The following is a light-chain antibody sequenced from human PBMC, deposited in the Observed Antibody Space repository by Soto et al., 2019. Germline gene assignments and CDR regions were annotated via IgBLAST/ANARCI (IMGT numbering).Light chain of an antibody. Sequence: DIQMTQSPSTLSASVGDRVTITCRASQSISSWLAWYQQKPGKAPKLLIYKASSLESGVPSRFSSSGSGTEFTLTISSLQPDDFAIYYCQQYNSYWTFGQGTKVEIK. CDR3: QQYNSYWT. CDR1: QSISSW. CDR2: KAS. V-gene: IGKV1-5*03. J-gene: IGKJ1*01.